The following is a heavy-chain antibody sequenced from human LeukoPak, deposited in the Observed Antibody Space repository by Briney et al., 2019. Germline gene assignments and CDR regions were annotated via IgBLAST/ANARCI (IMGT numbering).Heavy chain of an antibody. V-gene: IGHV4-39*01. J-gene: IGHJ4*02. CDR2: IFYSGSS. D-gene: IGHD2-15*01. Sequence: SETLSLTCTVSGGSITTSTYYWGWIRQPPGKRLEWIGNIFYSGSSDCNPSLTSRVTISVDTSKNQFSLKLSSVTAADTAVYYCARHVHTVAAPLLYFDYWGQGTLVTVSS. CDR3: ARHVHTVAAPLLYFDY. CDR1: GGSITTSTYY.